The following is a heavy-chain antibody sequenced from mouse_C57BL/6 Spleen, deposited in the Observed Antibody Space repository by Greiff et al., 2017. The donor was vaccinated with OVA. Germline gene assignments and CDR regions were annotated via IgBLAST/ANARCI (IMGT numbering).Heavy chain of an antibody. D-gene: IGHD5-1-1*01. J-gene: IGHJ4*01. CDR3: TIYLYAMDY. CDR2: ISSGSDYI. V-gene: IGHV5-9-1*02. CDR1: GFTFRSYA. Sequence: VQLKESGAGLVKPGGSLKLSCAASGFTFRSYAMSWVRQTPEKRLEWVAYISSGSDYIYYADTVKGRFTISRDNARNTLYLQMSSLKSEDTAMYYWTIYLYAMDYWGQGTSVTVSS.